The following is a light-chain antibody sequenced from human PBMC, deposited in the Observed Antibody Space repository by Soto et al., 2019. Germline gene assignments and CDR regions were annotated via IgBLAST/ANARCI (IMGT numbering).Light chain of an antibody. CDR3: QQSYNSPLT. Sequence: DIQMTQSPSSLSASVRDRVTITCRASQTISSWLAWYQQKQGRAPNLLIYGVSTLQVGVPSRFSGSGFGTDFSLTISSLQPADFGTYFCQQSYNSPLTFGQGTKVDIK. CDR1: QTISSW. CDR2: GVS. V-gene: IGKV1-39*01. J-gene: IGKJ1*01.